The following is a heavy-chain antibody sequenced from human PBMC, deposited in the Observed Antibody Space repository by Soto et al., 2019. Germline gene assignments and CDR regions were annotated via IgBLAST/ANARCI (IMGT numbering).Heavy chain of an antibody. D-gene: IGHD1-7*01. CDR2: ISYDGSNK. V-gene: IGHV3-30-3*01. Sequence: QVQLVESGGGVVQPGRSLRLYCAASGFTFSSYAMHWVRQAPGQGLEWVALISYDGSNKYYADSVKGRFTISRDNSKNTLYLQMNSLRPEDTAVYHCARDQGGTTLYYHGMDVWGQGTTVTVSS. J-gene: IGHJ6*02. CDR3: ARDQGGTTLYYHGMDV. CDR1: GFTFSSYA.